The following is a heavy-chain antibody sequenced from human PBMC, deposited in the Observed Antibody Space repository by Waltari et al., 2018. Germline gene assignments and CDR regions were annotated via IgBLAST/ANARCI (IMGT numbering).Heavy chain of an antibody. CDR2: IYYSGST. CDR3: ARLSDIVVVVAADHNWFDP. V-gene: IGHV4-39*07. CDR1: GGSISSSSYY. D-gene: IGHD2-15*01. J-gene: IGHJ5*02. Sequence: QLQLQESGPGLVKPSETLSLTCTVSGGSISSSSYYWGWIRQPPGQGLEWIGSIYYSGSTYYNPSLKSRVTISVDTSKNQFSLKLSSVTAADTAVYYCARLSDIVVVVAADHNWFDPWGQGTLVTVSS.